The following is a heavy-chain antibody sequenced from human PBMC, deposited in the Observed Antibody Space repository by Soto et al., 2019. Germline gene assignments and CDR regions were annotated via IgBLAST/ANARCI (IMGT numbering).Heavy chain of an antibody. V-gene: IGHV1-2*04. D-gene: IGHD3-10*01. J-gene: IGHJ4*02. CDR3: ARTYYGSGSYYFDY. CDR2: INPNSGGT. Sequence: APVKVSCKASGYTFTSYYMHWVRQAPGQGLEWMGWINPNSGGTNYAQKFQGWVTMTRDTSISTAYMELRSLRSDDTAVYYCARTYYGSGSYYFDYWGQGPLVTVSS. CDR1: GYTFTSYY.